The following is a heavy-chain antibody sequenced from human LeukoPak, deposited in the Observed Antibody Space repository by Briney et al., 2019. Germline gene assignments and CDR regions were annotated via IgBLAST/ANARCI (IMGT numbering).Heavy chain of an antibody. Sequence: SETLSLTCTVSGGSISNYYWSWIRQPPGKGLEWIGYIYYSGSTNYNPSLKSRVTISVDTSKNHFSLELSSVTAADTAVYYCARASSGSPRANFDHWGQGTLVTVSS. V-gene: IGHV4-59*01. CDR1: GGSISNYY. CDR3: ARASSGSPRANFDH. CDR2: IYYSGST. J-gene: IGHJ4*02. D-gene: IGHD3-22*01.